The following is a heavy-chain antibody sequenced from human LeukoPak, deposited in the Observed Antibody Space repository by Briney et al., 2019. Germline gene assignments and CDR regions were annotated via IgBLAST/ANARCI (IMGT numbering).Heavy chain of an antibody. Sequence: ASVKVSCKASGYTFTSYYMHWVRQATGQGLEWMGIINPSGGSTSYAQKFQGRVTMTRDTSTSTVYMELSRLRSDDTAVYYCAALGSYYRPFVEGYWGQGTLVTVSS. CDR1: GYTFTSYY. CDR2: INPSGGST. J-gene: IGHJ4*02. V-gene: IGHV1-46*01. CDR3: AALGSYYRPFVEGY. D-gene: IGHD1-26*01.